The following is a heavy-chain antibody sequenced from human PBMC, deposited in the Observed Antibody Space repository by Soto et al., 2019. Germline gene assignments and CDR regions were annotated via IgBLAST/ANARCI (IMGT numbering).Heavy chain of an antibody. CDR3: AKGSKLFGVVIN. D-gene: IGHD3-3*01. CDR2: ISGSGATT. Sequence: EVQLLESGGGLVQTGGSLRLSCAASGFTFNNYAMSWVRQAPGKGLEWVSLISGSGATTAYADSVRGRFTISRDNSRNTVYLHMSSLRAEDTAVYYCAKGSKLFGVVINWGQGTLVTVSS. V-gene: IGHV3-23*01. J-gene: IGHJ4*02. CDR1: GFTFNNYA.